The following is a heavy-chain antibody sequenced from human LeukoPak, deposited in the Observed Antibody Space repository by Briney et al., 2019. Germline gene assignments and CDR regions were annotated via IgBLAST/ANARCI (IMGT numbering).Heavy chain of an antibody. D-gene: IGHD4-11*01. CDR1: GYTFTGYY. J-gene: IGHJ6*02. CDR3: ARSRPLYYSNYYYYGMDV. Sequence: ASVKVSCKASGYTFTGYYMHWLRQAPGQGLEWMGRINPNSGGTNYAQKFQGRVTMTRDTSISTAYMELSRLRSDDTAVYYCARSRPLYYSNYYYYGMDVWGQGTTVTVSS. CDR2: INPNSGGT. V-gene: IGHV1-2*06.